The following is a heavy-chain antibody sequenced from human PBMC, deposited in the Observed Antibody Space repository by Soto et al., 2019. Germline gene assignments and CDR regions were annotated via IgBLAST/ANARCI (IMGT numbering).Heavy chain of an antibody. CDR3: ARGNRWFGELFSLRAYYYYYMDV. Sequence: SETLSLTCAVYGGSFSGYYWSWIRQPPGKGLEWIGEINHSGSTNYNPSLKSRVTISVDTSKNQFSLKLSSVTAADTAVYYCARGNRWFGELFSLRAYYYYYMDVWGKGTTDTVSS. J-gene: IGHJ6*03. D-gene: IGHD3-10*01. V-gene: IGHV4-34*01. CDR2: INHSGST. CDR1: GGSFSGYY.